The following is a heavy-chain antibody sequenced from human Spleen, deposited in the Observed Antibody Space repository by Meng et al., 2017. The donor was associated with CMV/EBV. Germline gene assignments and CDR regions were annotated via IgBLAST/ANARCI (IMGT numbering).Heavy chain of an antibody. CDR2: ISGSGGST. J-gene: IGHJ4*02. V-gene: IGHV3-23*01. Sequence: FSSYGMTWVRQAPGKGLEWVSGISGSGGSTYYADSVQGRFTISRDNSKNTLYVQMNTLRAEDTAVYYCAKDLGRGYCSTTSCPSFDYWGQGTLVTVSS. CDR3: AKDLGRGYCSTTSCPSFDY. CDR1: FSSYG. D-gene: IGHD2-2*01.